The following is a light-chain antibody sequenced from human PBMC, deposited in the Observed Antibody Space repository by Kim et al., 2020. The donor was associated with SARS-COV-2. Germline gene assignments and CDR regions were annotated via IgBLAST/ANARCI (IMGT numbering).Light chain of an antibody. J-gene: IGKJ1*01. Sequence: DIQMTQSPSSLSASVGDTVTITCRASQGISNALAWYQHKPGKAPKLLLYGASTLQSGVPSRFSGSGSGTDYTLTISSLQPEDLGTLYCQQSYGIPWTFGQGTKVDIK. V-gene: IGKV1-NL1*01. CDR1: QGISNA. CDR3: QQSYGIPWT. CDR2: GAS.